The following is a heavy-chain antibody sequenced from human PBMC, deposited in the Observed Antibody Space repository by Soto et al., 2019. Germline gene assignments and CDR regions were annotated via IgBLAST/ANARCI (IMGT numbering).Heavy chain of an antibody. CDR3: ARVSEYDFWSGPISTDYYYYGMDV. J-gene: IGHJ6*02. CDR2: IIPIFGTA. Sequence: SVKVSCKASGGTFSSYAISWVRQAPGQGLEWMGGIIPIFGTANYAQKFQGRVTITADESTSTAYMELSSLRSEDTAVYYCARVSEYDFWSGPISTDYYYYGMDVWGQGTTVTVSS. D-gene: IGHD3-3*01. V-gene: IGHV1-69*13. CDR1: GGTFSSYA.